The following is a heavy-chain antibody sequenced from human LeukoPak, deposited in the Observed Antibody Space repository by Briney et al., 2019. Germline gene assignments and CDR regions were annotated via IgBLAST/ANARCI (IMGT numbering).Heavy chain of an antibody. V-gene: IGHV1-2*02. J-gene: IGHJ1*01. CDR2: INPNSGGT. Sequence: ASVKVSCKASGYTFTGYYMHWMRQAPGQGLEWMGWINPNSGGTNYAQKFQGRVTMTRDTAISTAYMELSRLRSDDTAVYYCAMTPLWAMIVFQHWGQGTLVTVSS. D-gene: IGHD3-22*01. CDR1: GYTFTGYY. CDR3: AMTPLWAMIVFQH.